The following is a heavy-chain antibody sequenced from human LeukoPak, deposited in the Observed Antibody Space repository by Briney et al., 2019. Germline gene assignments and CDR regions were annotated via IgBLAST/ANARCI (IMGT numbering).Heavy chain of an antibody. CDR1: GGSISSGGYS. J-gene: IGHJ4*02. Sequence: SQTLSLTCAVSGGSISSGGYSWSWIRQPPGKGLEWIGYIYHSGSTYYNPSLKSRVTISVDRSKNQFSLKLSSVTAADTAVYYCARGKSGSLDYWGQGTLVTVPS. D-gene: IGHD2-15*01. CDR2: IYHSGST. V-gene: IGHV4-30-2*01. CDR3: ARGKSGSLDY.